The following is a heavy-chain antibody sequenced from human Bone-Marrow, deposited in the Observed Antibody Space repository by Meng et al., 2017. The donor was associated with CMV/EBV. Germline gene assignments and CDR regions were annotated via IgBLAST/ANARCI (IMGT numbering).Heavy chain of an antibody. Sequence: SVKVSCKASGGTFSSYAISWVRQARGQGLEWMGGIIPIFGTANYAQKFQGRVTITTDESTSTAYMGLSSLRSEDTAVYYCARDRRVYDPLGEFWSGYSPFDYWGQGTLVTVSS. CDR3: ARDRRVYDPLGEFWSGYSPFDY. CDR1: GGTFSSYA. D-gene: IGHD3-3*01. V-gene: IGHV1-69*05. CDR2: IIPIFGTA. J-gene: IGHJ4*02.